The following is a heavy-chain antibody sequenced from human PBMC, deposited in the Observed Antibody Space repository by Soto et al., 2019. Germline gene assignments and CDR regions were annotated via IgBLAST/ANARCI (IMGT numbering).Heavy chain of an antibody. CDR3: ARDPSVTMVRGEAWDYGMDV. V-gene: IGHV3-30-3*01. D-gene: IGHD3-10*01. CDR2: ISYDGSNK. J-gene: IGHJ6*02. Sequence: QVQLVESGGGVVQPGRSLRLSCAASGFTFSSYAMHWVRQAPGKGLEWVAVISYDGSNKYYADSVKGRFTISRDNSKNPLYLQMNSLRAEDTAVYYCARDPSVTMVRGEAWDYGMDVWGQGTTVTVSS. CDR1: GFTFSSYA.